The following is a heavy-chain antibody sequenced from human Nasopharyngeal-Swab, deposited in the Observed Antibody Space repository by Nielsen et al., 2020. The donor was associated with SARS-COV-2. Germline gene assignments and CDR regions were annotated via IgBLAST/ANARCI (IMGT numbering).Heavy chain of an antibody. D-gene: IGHD3-3*01. J-gene: IGHJ6*02. Sequence: WIRQPPGKGLEWIGEINHSGSTNYNPSLKSRVTISVDKSKNQFSLKLSSVTAADTAVYYCARSGNDFWSGYNYYYYGMDVWGQGTTVTVSS. CDR2: INHSGST. V-gene: IGHV4-34*01. CDR3: ARSGNDFWSGYNYYYYGMDV.